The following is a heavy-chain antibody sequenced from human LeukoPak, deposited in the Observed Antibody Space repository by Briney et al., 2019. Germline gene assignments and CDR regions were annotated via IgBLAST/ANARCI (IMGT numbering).Heavy chain of an antibody. D-gene: IGHD1-26*01. J-gene: IGHJ4*02. CDR1: GFTFSDAW. V-gene: IGHV3-15*01. CDR2: IKSRNRGETV. Sequence: GGSLRLSCAASGFTFSDAWMNWVRLAPGKGLEWVGRIKSRNRGETVDYAAPVKGRFTISRDDSKTTVYLQMNSLKTEDTAIYYCTTDGSTTLSNTFDYWGQGTLVTVSS. CDR3: TTDGSTTLSNTFDY.